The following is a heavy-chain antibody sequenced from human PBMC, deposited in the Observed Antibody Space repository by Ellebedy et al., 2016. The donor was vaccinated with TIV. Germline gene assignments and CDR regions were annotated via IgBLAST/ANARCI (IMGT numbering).Heavy chain of an antibody. CDR2: ISGSGGRT. Sequence: GESLKISXAASGFTFSSDAMSWVRQAPGKGLEWVSTISGSGGRTYYADSVKGRFTISRDNSKNTLYLQMNSLRAEDTAVYYCAKGPTYYYDSSGPNNTPFDPWGQGTLVTVSS. D-gene: IGHD3-22*01. V-gene: IGHV3-23*01. J-gene: IGHJ5*02. CDR1: GFTFSSDA. CDR3: AKGPTYYYDSSGPNNTPFDP.